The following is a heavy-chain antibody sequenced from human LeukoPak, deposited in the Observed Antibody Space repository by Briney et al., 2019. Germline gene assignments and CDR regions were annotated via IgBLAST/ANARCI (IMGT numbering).Heavy chain of an antibody. CDR3: ARDRVTTSSWPRVEYYYMDV. D-gene: IGHD4-11*01. V-gene: IGHV3-7*01. CDR1: GFTFNNYW. Sequence: PGGSLRLSCAASGFTFNNYWMNWVRQAPGEGLEWVANIKQDGSEKYYVDSVKGRLTISRDNARNSLYLRMNSLRAEDTAVYYCARDRVTTSSWPRVEYYYMDVWGKGTTVTISS. J-gene: IGHJ6*03. CDR2: IKQDGSEK.